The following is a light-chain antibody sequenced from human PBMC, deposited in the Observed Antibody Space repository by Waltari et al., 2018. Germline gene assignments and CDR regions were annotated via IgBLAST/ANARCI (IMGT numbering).Light chain of an antibody. V-gene: IGLV2-11*01. CDR1: SSDVGAYHY. CDR2: DVS. J-gene: IGLJ3*02. Sequence: QSALTQPRSVSGSPGQSVAISCTGTSSDVGAYHYVSWYQHHPGKAPKLMIFDVSKRPSGVPDRFSGSKSGNTASLTISGLQAEDEADYHCSSTAGGYTWVFGGGTKVTVL. CDR3: SSTAGGYTWV.